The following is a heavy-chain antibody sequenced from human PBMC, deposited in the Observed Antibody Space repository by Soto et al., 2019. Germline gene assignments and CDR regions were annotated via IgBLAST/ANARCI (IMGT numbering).Heavy chain of an antibody. J-gene: IGHJ5*02. CDR1: GYTFTSYA. CDR3: ARSYSSSLCWFDP. V-gene: IGHV1-3*01. CDR2: INAGNGNT. D-gene: IGHD6-13*01. Sequence: ASLNVSCKASGYTFTSYAMHWVRQAPGQRLEWMGWINAGNGNTKYSQKFQGRVTITRDTSASTAYMELSSLRYEYTAVYYCARSYSSSLCWFDPWGQGALVTV.